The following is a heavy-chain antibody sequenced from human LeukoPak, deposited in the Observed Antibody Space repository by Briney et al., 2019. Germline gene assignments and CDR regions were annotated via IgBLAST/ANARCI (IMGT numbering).Heavy chain of an antibody. D-gene: IGHD3-22*01. CDR3: AREVVVVYYFDY. CDR1: GGSITSTTYH. J-gene: IGHJ4*02. V-gene: IGHV4-39*07. Sequence: PSETLSLTCTVSGGSITSTTYHWGWIRQSPGKGLEWIGSIHYSGSTYYNPSLKSRVTISVDTSKNQFSLKLSSVTAADTAVYYCAREVVVVYYFDYWGQGTLVTVSS. CDR2: IHYSGST.